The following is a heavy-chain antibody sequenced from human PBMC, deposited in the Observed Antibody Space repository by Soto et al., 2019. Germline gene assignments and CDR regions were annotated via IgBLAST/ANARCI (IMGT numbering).Heavy chain of an antibody. Sequence: GWSLRLSCAASGFTFSSYAMHWVRQAPGKGLEWVAVISYDGSNKYYADSVKGRFTISRDNSKNTLYLQMNSLRAEDTAVYYCARAKTPLWFGEYNWFDPWGQGTLVTGSS. CDR1: GFTFSSYA. CDR3: ARAKTPLWFGEYNWFDP. V-gene: IGHV3-30-3*01. D-gene: IGHD3-10*01. J-gene: IGHJ5*02. CDR2: ISYDGSNK.